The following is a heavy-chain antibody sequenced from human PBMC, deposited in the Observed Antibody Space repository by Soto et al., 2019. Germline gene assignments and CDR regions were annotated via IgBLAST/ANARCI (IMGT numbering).Heavy chain of an antibody. V-gene: IGHV3-33*01. Sequence: GESLKISCAASGFTFSSYGMHWVRQAPGKWLEWVAVIWYDGSNKYYADSVKGRFTISRDNSKNTLYLQMNSLRAEDTAVFYCARADDGYNDAFDIWGQGTMVTVSS. D-gene: IGHD5-12*01. J-gene: IGHJ3*02. CDR1: GFTFSSYG. CDR2: IWYDGSNK. CDR3: ARADDGYNDAFDI.